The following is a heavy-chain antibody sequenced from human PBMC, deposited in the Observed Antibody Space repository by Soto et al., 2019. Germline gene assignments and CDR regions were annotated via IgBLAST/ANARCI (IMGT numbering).Heavy chain of an antibody. Sequence: QVQLVQSGAEVKKPGASVKVSCKASGYTFTSYGISWVRQAPGQGLEWMGWISAYNGNTNYAQKLQGRVTMTTHTSTSTAYMELRILRSDDTAVYCCARDRGYSGYGDYWGQGTLVTVSA. CDR3: ARDRGYSGYGDY. CDR1: GYTFTSYG. J-gene: IGHJ4*02. CDR2: ISAYNGNT. D-gene: IGHD5-12*01. V-gene: IGHV1-18*01.